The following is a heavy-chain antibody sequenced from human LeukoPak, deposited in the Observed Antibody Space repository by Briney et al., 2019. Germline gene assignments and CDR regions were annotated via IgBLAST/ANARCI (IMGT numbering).Heavy chain of an antibody. J-gene: IGHJ4*02. CDR3: ARDITYYYDSSGSLDY. CDR2: ISAYNGNT. D-gene: IGHD3-22*01. Sequence: ASVKVSCKASGYTFTSYSISWVRQAPGQGLEWMGWISAYNGNTNYAQKLQGRVTMTTDTSTSTAYMELRSLRSDDTAVYYCARDITYYYDSSGSLDYWGQGTLVTVSS. CDR1: GYTFTSYS. V-gene: IGHV1-18*01.